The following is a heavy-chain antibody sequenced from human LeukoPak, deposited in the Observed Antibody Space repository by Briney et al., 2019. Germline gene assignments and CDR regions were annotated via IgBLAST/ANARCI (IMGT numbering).Heavy chain of an antibody. J-gene: IGHJ5*02. CDR1: GASISSDDYY. CDR3: ARSYCTGSTCPRRWFHP. Sequence: SETLSLTCTVSGASISSDDYYWGWIRQPPGKGLEWIGNIHYSGSTYYNPSLETRVTMSADTSNYQVSLRLSSVTAADTAVYFCARSYCTGSTCPRRWFHPWGQGTLVTVSS. CDR2: IHYSGST. V-gene: IGHV4-39*01. D-gene: IGHD2-15*01.